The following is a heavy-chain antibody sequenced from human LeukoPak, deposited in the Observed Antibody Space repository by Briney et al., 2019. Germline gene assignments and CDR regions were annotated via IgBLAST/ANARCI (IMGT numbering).Heavy chain of an antibody. CDR2: IWYDGSNK. D-gene: IGHD3-16*01. CDR1: GFTFSSYG. V-gene: IGHV3-33*06. Sequence: GGSLRLSCAAPGFTFSSYGMHWVRQAPGKGLEWVAVIWYDGSNKYYADSVKGRFTISRDNSKNTLYLQMNSLRAEDTAVYYCAKDHEEGAVDYWGQGTLVTVSS. J-gene: IGHJ4*02. CDR3: AKDHEEGAVDY.